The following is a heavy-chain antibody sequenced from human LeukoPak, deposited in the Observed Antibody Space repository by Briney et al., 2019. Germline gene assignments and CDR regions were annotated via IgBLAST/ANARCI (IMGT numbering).Heavy chain of an antibody. Sequence: PGGSLRLSCAASGFTFSTYWMSWVRQAPGKGLEWVANIKEGGSEKYYVDSVKGRFTISRDNAKNSLYLHMHRLRAQAPAVYSSCSEGGSSYAFDIWGQGTMVTVS. J-gene: IGHJ3*02. CDR3: CSEGGSSYAFDI. CDR2: IKEGGSEK. V-gene: IGHV3-7*01. D-gene: IGHD1-26*01. CDR1: GFTFSTYW.